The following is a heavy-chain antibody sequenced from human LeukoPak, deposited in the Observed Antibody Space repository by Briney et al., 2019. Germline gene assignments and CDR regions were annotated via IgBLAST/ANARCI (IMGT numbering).Heavy chain of an antibody. V-gene: IGHV1-69*06. CDR3: ARTDLAYCGGDCYSLPFQH. CDR2: ITPIFGTA. Sequence: GSSVKVSCKASGGTFSSYAISWVRQAPGQGLEWMGGITPIFGTANYAQKFQGRVTITADKSTSTAYMELSSLRSEDTAVYYCARTDLAYCGGDCYSLPFQHWGQGTLVTVSS. D-gene: IGHD2-21*02. CDR1: GGTFSSYA. J-gene: IGHJ1*01.